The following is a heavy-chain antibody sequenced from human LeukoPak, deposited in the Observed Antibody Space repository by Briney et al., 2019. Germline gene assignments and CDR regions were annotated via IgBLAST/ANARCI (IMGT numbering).Heavy chain of an antibody. Sequence: GASVKVSCKASGYTFTSYDINWVRQATGQGLEWMGWMNPNSGNTGYSQKFQGRVTITADKSTSTTYLELNSLRSEATAVYYCSXLXTXXGGEXXXXPWFDAWGPGTLVTVSS. CDR2: MNPNSGNT. J-gene: IGHJ5*02. D-gene: IGHD2-21*01. V-gene: IGHV1-8*01. CDR1: GYTFTSYD. CDR3: SXLXTXXGGEXXXXPWFDA.